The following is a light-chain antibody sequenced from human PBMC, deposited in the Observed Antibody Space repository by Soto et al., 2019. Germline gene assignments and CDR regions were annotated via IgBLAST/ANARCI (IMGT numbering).Light chain of an antibody. CDR3: QQRASWPLT. J-gene: IGKJ5*01. V-gene: IGKV3-20*01. CDR1: QSLSRSS. Sequence: IVLTQSPGTLSLSPGDRATLSCRASQSLSRSSLAWYQQKPGRAPRLLIYGASTRATGIPARFSGSGSGTDFTLTISSLQSEDFAVYYCQQRASWPLTFGQGTLLEIK. CDR2: GAS.